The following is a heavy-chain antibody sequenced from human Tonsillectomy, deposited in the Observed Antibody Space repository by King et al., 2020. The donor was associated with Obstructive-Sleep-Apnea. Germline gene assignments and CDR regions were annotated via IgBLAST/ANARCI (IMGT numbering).Heavy chain of an antibody. Sequence: QLQESGPGLVKPSETLSLTCTVSGGSISNYYWSWIRQPPGKGLEWIGYIYYSGSTNYNPSLTSPISISVDTSKNQFSLKLNSVTATDTAVYYCARHPPTYGSGSYFDYWGQGTLVTVSS. CDR2: IYYSGST. D-gene: IGHD3-10*01. CDR3: ARHPPTYGSGSYFDY. V-gene: IGHV4-59*08. CDR1: GGSISNYY. J-gene: IGHJ4*02.